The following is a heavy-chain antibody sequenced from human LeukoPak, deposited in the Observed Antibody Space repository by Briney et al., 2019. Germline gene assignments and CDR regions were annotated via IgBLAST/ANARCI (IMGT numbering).Heavy chain of an antibody. D-gene: IGHD6-19*01. CDR2: ISAYNGNT. V-gene: IGHV1-18*01. CDR3: ARGSYSAVAGMSSLYYFDY. J-gene: IGHJ4*02. Sequence: ASVKVSCKASGYTFTSYGISWVRQAPGQGLEWMGWISAYNGNTNYAQKLQGRVTMTTDTSTSTAYMELRSLRSDDTAVYYCARGSYSAVAGMSSLYYFDYWGQGTLVTVSS. CDR1: GYTFTSYG.